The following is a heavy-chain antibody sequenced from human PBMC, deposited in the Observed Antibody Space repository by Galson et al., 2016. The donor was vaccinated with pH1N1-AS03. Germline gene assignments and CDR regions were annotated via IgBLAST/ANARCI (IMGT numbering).Heavy chain of an antibody. CDR2: IIPMLNIP. CDR1: GGTFNTYA. D-gene: IGHD2-15*01. V-gene: IGHV1-69*04. CDR3: AKGYSATPSGTFDI. Sequence: SVKVSCKASGGTFNTYAISWVRQAPGQGLEWMGRIIPMLNIPEHEQKFQVRVTITADKSTNTAYMELTNLRSDDTALYYCAKGYSATPSGTFDIWGQGTMVTVSS. J-gene: IGHJ3*02.